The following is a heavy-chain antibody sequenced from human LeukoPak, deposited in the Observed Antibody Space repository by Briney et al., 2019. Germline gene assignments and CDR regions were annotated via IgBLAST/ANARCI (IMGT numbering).Heavy chain of an antibody. V-gene: IGHV3-23*01. CDR3: AKRGVVIRVILVGFHKEAYYFDS. CDR1: GITLSNYG. Sequence: PGGSLRLSCAVSGITLSNYGMSGVRRAPGKGLEWVAGISGSGGSTNYADSVKGRFTISRDNPKNTLYLQMNILRAEDTAVYFCAKRGVVIRVILVGFHKEAYYFDSWGQGALVTVSS. D-gene: IGHD3-22*01. CDR2: ISGSGGST. J-gene: IGHJ4*02.